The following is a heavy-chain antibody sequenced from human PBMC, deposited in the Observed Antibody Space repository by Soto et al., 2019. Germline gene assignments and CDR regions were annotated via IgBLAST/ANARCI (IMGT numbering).Heavy chain of an antibody. CDR1: GASISSRSSY. CDR2: FYSGST. V-gene: IGHV4-39*01. CDR3: APTRGIAVGRSFDH. J-gene: IGHJ5*02. D-gene: IGHD6-19*01. Sequence: QVQLQESGPGLVKPSETLSLTCIVSGASISSRSSYWGWIRQPPGKGLEWVGTFYSGSTYNNPSLKSRVTISVDTSKNQFSLKLSSVAAEDTAIYYCAPTRGIAVGRSFDHWGQGTLVTVSS.